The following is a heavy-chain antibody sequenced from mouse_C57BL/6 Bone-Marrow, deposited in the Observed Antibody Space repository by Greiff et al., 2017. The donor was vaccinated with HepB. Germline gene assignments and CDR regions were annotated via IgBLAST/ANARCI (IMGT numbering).Heavy chain of an antibody. J-gene: IGHJ2*01. Sequence: EVQVVDSGGGLVQPGGSLKLSCAASGFTFSDYYMYWVRQTPEKRLEWVAYISNGGGSTYYPDTVKGRFTISRDNAKNTLYLQMSRLKSEDTAMYYCARKGSNSYYFDYWGQGTTLTVSS. CDR1: GFTFSDYY. CDR2: ISNGGGST. D-gene: IGHD2-5*01. CDR3: ARKGSNSYYFDY. V-gene: IGHV5-12*01.